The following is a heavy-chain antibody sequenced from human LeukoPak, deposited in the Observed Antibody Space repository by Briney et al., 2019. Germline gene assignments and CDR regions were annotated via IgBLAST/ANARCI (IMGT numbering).Heavy chain of an antibody. CDR2: IRSKAYGGTT. CDR1: GFTFGDYA. D-gene: IGHD2-2*01. V-gene: IGHV3-49*04. Sequence: PGGSLRLSCTASGFTFGDYAMSWVRQAPGKGLEWVGFIRSKAYGGTTEYAASVKGRFTISRDDSKSIAYLQMNSLNTEDTAVYYCTRVRDPLLDEAFDIWGQGTMVTVSS. CDR3: TRVRDPLLDEAFDI. J-gene: IGHJ3*02.